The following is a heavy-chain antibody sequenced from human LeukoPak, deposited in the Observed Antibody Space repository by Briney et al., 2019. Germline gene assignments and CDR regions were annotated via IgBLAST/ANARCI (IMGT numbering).Heavy chain of an antibody. CDR3: AKSGEAAAGSHPYYFDY. CDR2: ISGSGGST. V-gene: IGHV3-23*01. J-gene: IGHJ4*02. Sequence: GGSLRLSCAASGFTFSSYAMSWVRQAPGKGLEWVSAISGSGGSTYYADSVKGRFTISRDNSKNTLYLQMNSLRAEDTAVYYCAKSGEAAAGSHPYYFDYWGQGTLVTVSS. CDR1: GFTFSSYA. D-gene: IGHD6-13*01.